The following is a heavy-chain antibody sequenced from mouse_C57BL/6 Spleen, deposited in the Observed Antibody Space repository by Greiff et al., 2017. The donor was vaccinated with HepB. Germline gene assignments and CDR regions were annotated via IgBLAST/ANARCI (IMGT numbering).Heavy chain of an antibody. Sequence: DVMLVESGGGLVKPGGSLKLSCAASGFTFSDYGMHWVRQAPEKGLEWVAYISSGSSTIYYADTVKGRFTISRDNAKNTLFLQMTSLRSEDTAMYYCARPGRPYYPFAYWGQGTLVTVSA. CDR3: ARPGRPYYPFAY. D-gene: IGHD1-1*02. CDR2: ISSGSSTI. V-gene: IGHV5-17*01. J-gene: IGHJ3*01. CDR1: GFTFSDYG.